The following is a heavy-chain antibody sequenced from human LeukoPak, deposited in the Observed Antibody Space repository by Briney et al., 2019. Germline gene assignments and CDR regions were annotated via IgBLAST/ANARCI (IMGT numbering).Heavy chain of an antibody. J-gene: IGHJ5*02. CDR1: GFTFSDYY. V-gene: IGHV3-11*04. CDR3: ARYSNYYNWFDP. D-gene: IGHD4-11*01. Sequence: PGGSLRLSCAASGFTFSDYYMSWIRQAPGKGLEWVSYISSSGSTIYYADSVKGRFTISRDNAKNSLYLQMDSLRAEDTAVYYCARYSNYYNWFDPWGQGTLVTVSS. CDR2: ISSSGSTI.